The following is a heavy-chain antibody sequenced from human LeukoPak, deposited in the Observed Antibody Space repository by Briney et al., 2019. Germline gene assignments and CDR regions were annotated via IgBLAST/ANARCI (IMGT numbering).Heavy chain of an antibody. CDR1: GFTFSNYW. J-gene: IGHJ4*02. V-gene: IGHV3-74*01. CDR2: INSDESAK. CDR3: VRGTTTYDS. Sequence: QPGGSLRLSCVASGFTFSNYWMHWVRQAPGKGLLRVSRINSDESAKVYADSVKGRFTISRDNARNTLYLQMNSLRVDDTAVYYCVRGTTTYDSWGQGTLVTVSS. D-gene: IGHD4-17*01.